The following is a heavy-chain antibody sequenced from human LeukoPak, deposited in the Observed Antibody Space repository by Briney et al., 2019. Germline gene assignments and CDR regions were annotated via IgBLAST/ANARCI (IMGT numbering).Heavy chain of an antibody. CDR2: IYYTGSI. Sequence: SETLSLTCTVSGVSLSSGNYCWGWIRHPPGRGLEWIVYIYYTGSINYNPSLTSRVTISVDTSKNQLSLKLSSVTAADTAVYYCARGGDDYGDYTFDYWGQGTLVTVSS. CDR1: GVSLSSGNYC. V-gene: IGHV4-61*01. J-gene: IGHJ4*02. D-gene: IGHD4-17*01. CDR3: ARGGDDYGDYTFDY.